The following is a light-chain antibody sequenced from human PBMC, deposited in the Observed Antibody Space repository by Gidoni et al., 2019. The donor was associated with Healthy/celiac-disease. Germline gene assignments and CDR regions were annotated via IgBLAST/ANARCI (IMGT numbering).Light chain of an antibody. V-gene: IGLV3-21*02. CDR1: NIGSKS. CDR2: DDS. CDR3: QVWDSSSDPHYV. Sequence: YVLTLHPSLSAAPGQTARIACGGNNIGSKSVHWFQQKPGQAPVLVVYDDSDRPSGIPERFSGSNSGNTATLTISRVEAGDEADYYCQVWDSSSDPHYVFGTGTKVTVL. J-gene: IGLJ1*01.